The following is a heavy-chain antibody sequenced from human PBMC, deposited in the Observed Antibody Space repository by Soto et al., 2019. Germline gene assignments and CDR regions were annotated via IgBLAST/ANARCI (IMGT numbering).Heavy chain of an antibody. CDR1: GGSISSGAYY. V-gene: IGHV4-31*03. D-gene: IGHD3-22*01. CDR2: IYNSGST. Sequence: SETLSLTCTVSGGSISSGAYYWSWIRQHPGKGLEWIGYIYNSGSTYYKPPLKSRVTISVDTSKNQFSLKLSSVTAADTAVYYCARDCYDSSGYRYFDYWGQGTLVTVSS. J-gene: IGHJ4*02. CDR3: ARDCYDSSGYRYFDY.